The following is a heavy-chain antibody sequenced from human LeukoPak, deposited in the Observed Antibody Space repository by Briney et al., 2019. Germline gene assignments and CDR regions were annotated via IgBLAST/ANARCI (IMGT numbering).Heavy chain of an antibody. CDR1: GFTFSSYA. D-gene: IGHD2-2*01. CDR3: AKAGYCSSTSCRLDIYYMDV. J-gene: IGHJ6*03. CDR2: ISGSGGST. V-gene: IGHV3-23*01. Sequence: PGGSLRLSCAASGFTFSSYAMSWVRQAPGKGLEWVSAISGSGGSTYYADSVKGRFTISRDNSKNTLYLQMNSLRAEDTAVYYCAKAGYCSSTSCRLDIYYMDVWGKGTTVTVSS.